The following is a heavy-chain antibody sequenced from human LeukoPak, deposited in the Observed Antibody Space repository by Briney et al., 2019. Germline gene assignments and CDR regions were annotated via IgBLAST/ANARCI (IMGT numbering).Heavy chain of an antibody. CDR3: AREGYSGYSDAFDI. CDR1: GGSFSNYA. V-gene: IGHV1-69*04. Sequence: ASVKVSCKASGGSFSNYAFSWVRQAPGQGLEWVGRITPIVDIATYIQKFQGRVTITANKFTSTAYMELSSLTSEDTAVYYCAREGYSGYSDAFDIWGQGTMVTVSS. J-gene: IGHJ3*02. D-gene: IGHD5-12*01. CDR2: ITPIVDIA.